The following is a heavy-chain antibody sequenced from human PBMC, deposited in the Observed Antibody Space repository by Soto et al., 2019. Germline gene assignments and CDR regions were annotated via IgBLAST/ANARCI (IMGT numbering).Heavy chain of an antibody. CDR1: GGSFSGPY. CDR3: ARMDGARISVSVY. CDR2: IHYSGIT. J-gene: IGHJ4*02. D-gene: IGHD5-12*01. V-gene: IGHV4-59*11. Sequence: QVQLLESGPGLVKPSETLSLTCTVSGGSFSGPYWGWIRQPPGKGLEWIGYIHYSGITNYDPSLRSRVTMSIDMSKHPFSLSPTSVTTADTAIYAWARMDGARISVSVYGGPGSGVTVSS.